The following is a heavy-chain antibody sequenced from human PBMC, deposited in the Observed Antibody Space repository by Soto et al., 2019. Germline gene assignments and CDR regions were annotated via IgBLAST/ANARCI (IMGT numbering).Heavy chain of an antibody. CDR2: ITTSDDIT. J-gene: IGHJ5*02. CDR3: TKGDSSGYFDPSAGYSTPDH. CDR1: GFVFKDFA. D-gene: IGHD2-15*01. V-gene: IGHV3-23*01. Sequence: EVQLFESGGGLVEPGASLRLSCAASGFVFKDFAMSWVRQAPGKGLQWVSTITTSDDITYSADSVRGLFTISRDNSANTLFLQVSSLRGDDTATYYCTKGDSSGYFDPSAGYSTPDHWGQGTLVTVSS.